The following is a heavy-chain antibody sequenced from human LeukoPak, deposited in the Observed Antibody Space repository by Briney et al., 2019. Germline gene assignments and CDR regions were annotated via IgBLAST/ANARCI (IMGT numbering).Heavy chain of an antibody. CDR1: GGSISSDY. CDR3: ARALEWFGDVYYYGMDV. V-gene: IGHV4-59*01. J-gene: IGHJ6*02. Sequence: SETLSLTCTVSGGSISSDYWSWIRQPPGKGLEWNGYIYYSGSTNYNPSLKSRVTISVDTSKNQFSLKLSSVTAADTAVYYCARALEWFGDVYYYGMDVWGQGTTVTVSS. D-gene: IGHD3-10*01. CDR2: IYYSGST.